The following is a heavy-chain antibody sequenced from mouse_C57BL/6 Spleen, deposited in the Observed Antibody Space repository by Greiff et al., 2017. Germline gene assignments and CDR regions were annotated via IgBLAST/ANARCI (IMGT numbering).Heavy chain of an antibody. CDR1: GYTFTSYW. J-gene: IGHJ2*01. Sequence: QVQLQQPGAELVKPGASVKLSCKASGYTFTSYWMHWVKQRPGQGLEWIGMIHPNSGSTNYNEKLKSKATLTVDKSSSTAYMQLSSLTSEDSAVYYCARLGFTTGYWGQGTTLTVSS. V-gene: IGHV1-64*01. CDR2: IHPNSGST. CDR3: ARLGFTTGY. D-gene: IGHD1-1*01.